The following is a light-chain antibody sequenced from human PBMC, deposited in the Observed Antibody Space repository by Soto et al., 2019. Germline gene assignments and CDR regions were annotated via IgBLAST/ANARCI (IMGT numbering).Light chain of an antibody. Sequence: QSALTQPASVSGSPGQSITISCTGTSSDVGGYNYVSWYQQHPGKAPKLMIYDVSNRPPGVSNRFSGSKSGNTASLTISGLQAEDEADYYCSSYTSSSIPYVFGTGTKVTVL. CDR2: DVS. V-gene: IGLV2-14*01. CDR1: SSDVGGYNY. CDR3: SSYTSSSIPYV. J-gene: IGLJ1*01.